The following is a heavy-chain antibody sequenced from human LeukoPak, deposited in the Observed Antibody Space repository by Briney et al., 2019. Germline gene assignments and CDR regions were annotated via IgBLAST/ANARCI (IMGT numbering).Heavy chain of an antibody. J-gene: IGHJ4*02. Sequence: ASVKVSCKASGYTFTSYDSNWVRQATGQGLEWMGWMNPNSGNTGYAQKFQGRVTMTRNTSISTAYMELSSLRSEDTAVYYCARGNYDSSGYYTDYWGQGTLVTVSS. CDR1: GYTFTSYD. CDR3: ARGNYDSSGYYTDY. V-gene: IGHV1-8*01. CDR2: MNPNSGNT. D-gene: IGHD3-22*01.